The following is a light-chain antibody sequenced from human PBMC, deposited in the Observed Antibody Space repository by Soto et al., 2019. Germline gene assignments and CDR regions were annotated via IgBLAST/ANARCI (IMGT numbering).Light chain of an antibody. CDR2: GAS. J-gene: IGKJ3*01. CDR3: QQYGSLWFT. Sequence: EIVLTQSPGTLSLSPGERATLSRRASQSVSSSYLAWYQQKPGQAPRLLIYGASSRATGIPDRFSGSGSGTDFTLTISRLEPEDFAVYYCQQYGSLWFTFGPGNKVDIK. CDR1: QSVSSSY. V-gene: IGKV3-20*01.